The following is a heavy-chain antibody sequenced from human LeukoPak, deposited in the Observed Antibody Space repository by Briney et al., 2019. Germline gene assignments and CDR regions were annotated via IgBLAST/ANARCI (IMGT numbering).Heavy chain of an antibody. CDR2: INPSGGST. D-gene: IGHD1-7*01. CDR1: GYTFTSYY. Sequence: GASVKVSCKASGYTFTSYYMHWVRQAPGQGLEWMGIINPSGGSTSYAQKFQGRVTMTRDMSTSTVYMELSSLRSEDTAVYYCARDQSWNLPFDYWGQGTLVTVSS. CDR3: ARDQSWNLPFDY. V-gene: IGHV1-46*01. J-gene: IGHJ4*02.